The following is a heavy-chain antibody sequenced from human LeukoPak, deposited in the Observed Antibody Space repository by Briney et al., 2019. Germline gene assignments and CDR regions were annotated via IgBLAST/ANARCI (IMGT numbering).Heavy chain of an antibody. V-gene: IGHV4-59*08. J-gene: IGHJ5*02. CDR1: GGSISLYY. Sequence: KSSETLSLTCTVSGGSISLYYWSWIRQPPGKGREWIGYIYYSGSTNFNPSLESRVTISVDTFKNQFSLKLRSVSAADKAVYYCGRHSERRSYSWGNWFDPWGQGTLVTVSS. CDR3: GRHSERRSYSWGNWFDP. D-gene: IGHD2-2*01. CDR2: IYYSGST.